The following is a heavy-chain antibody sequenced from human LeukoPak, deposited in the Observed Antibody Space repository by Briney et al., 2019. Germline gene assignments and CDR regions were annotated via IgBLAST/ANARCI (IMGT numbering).Heavy chain of an antibody. D-gene: IGHD6-13*01. J-gene: IGHJ3*02. CDR2: IIPIFGTA. CDR1: GGTFSSYA. CDR3: ARDEGIAAAGYAFDI. Sequence: ASVKVSCKASGGTFSSYAISWVRQAPGQGLEWMGGIIPIFGTANYAQKFQGRVMITTDESTSTAYMELSSLRSEDTAVYYCARDEGIAAAGYAFDIWGQGTMVTVSS. V-gene: IGHV1-69*05.